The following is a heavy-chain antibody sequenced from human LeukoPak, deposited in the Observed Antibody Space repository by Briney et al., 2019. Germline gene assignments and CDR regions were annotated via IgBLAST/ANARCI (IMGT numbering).Heavy chain of an antibody. J-gene: IGHJ6*02. V-gene: IGHV4-61*08. CDR2: VHNSGTT. Sequence: SETLSLTCTVSGGSISSGDYYWSWIRQPPGKGLEWIGYVHNSGTTNYNPSLKSRVTISLDTSKTQFSLKLSSVTDADTAIYYCARSRNYYYYYGLDVWGQGTTVTVSS. CDR1: GGSISSGDYY. CDR3: ARSRNYYYYYGLDV.